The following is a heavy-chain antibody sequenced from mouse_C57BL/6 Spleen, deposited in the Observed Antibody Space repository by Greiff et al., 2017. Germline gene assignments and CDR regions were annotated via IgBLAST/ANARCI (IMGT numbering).Heavy chain of an antibody. V-gene: IGHV1-9*01. J-gene: IGHJ3*01. Sequence: QVQLQQSGAELMKPGASVKLSCKATGYTFTGYWIEWVKQRPGHGLEWIGEILPGSGSTNYNEKFKGKATFTADPSSNTTYMQLSSLTTEDSAIYYCAREGVGASAYWGQGTLVTVSA. CDR2: ILPGSGST. CDR3: AREGVGASAY. CDR1: GYTFTGYW. D-gene: IGHD2-14*01.